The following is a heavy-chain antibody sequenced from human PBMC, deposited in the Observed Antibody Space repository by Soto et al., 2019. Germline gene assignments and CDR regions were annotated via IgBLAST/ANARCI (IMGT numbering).Heavy chain of an antibody. CDR3: ARGPDTGAFDY. Sequence: QVQLVQSGAEVQKPGASVKVSCRASGYTFKVYFLHWMRQAPGPGLEWMGWINPNNGDTMYAQKFRGRVTMTRDTSIDTVYMDLSSLTSDYTAVYYCARGPDTGAFDYWGQGALVTVSS. CDR2: INPNNGDT. V-gene: IGHV1-2*02. D-gene: IGHD7-27*01. J-gene: IGHJ4*02. CDR1: GYTFKVYF.